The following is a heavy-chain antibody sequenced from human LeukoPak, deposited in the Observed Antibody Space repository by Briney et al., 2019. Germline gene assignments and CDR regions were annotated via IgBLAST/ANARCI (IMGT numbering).Heavy chain of an antibody. V-gene: IGHV3-23*01. CDR2: ISGSGGST. Sequence: GGSLRLSCAASGFTFSSYAMSWVRQAPGKGLEWVSAISGSGGSTYYADSVKGRFTISRDNSKNTLYLQMNSLRAEDTAVYYCAKDLAATVTPLNWFDPWGQGTLVTVSS. D-gene: IGHD4-17*01. J-gene: IGHJ5*02. CDR3: AKDLAATVTPLNWFDP. CDR1: GFTFSSYA.